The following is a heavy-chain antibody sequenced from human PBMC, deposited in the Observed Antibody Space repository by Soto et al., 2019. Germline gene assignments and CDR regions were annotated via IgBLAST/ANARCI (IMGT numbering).Heavy chain of an antibody. CDR2: VYYNGIT. CDR1: GGSISSYY. J-gene: IGHJ5*02. Sequence: SETLSLTCTVSGGSISSYYWSWIRQPPGERLELIGYVYYNGITHYSPSLMSRLTISVDTSKNQFSLKLGSVTAADTAVYYCARGKNWLDPWGQGTLVTVPQ. V-gene: IGHV4-59*08. CDR3: ARGKNWLDP.